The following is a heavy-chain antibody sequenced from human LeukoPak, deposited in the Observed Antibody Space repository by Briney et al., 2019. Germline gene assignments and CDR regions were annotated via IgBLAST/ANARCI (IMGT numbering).Heavy chain of an antibody. V-gene: IGHV3-23*01. CDR2: ISGSGGST. Sequence: PGGSLRLSCAASGFTFSSYAISWVGQAPGKGLEWVSAISGSGGSTYYADSVKGRFTISRDNSKNTLYLQMNCLRAEDTAVYYCEKIIVVVGATFDYWGQGNLVTVSS. CDR1: GFTFSSYA. J-gene: IGHJ4*02. CDR3: EKIIVVVGATFDY. D-gene: IGHD1-26*01.